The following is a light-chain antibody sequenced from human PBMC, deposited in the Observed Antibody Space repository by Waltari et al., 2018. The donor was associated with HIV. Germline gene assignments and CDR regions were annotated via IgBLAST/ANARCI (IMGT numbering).Light chain of an antibody. CDR2: RNN. CDR1: SANIGSHY. V-gene: IGLV1-47*01. Sequence: HSVMTQPSSVSGTPGQQVSISCFGNSANIGSHYVYGYQKVPGTAPKRLIFRNNQRPSGVPARFSGSKSGTSAFLDITGLRSGDEAEYYCATWHDRLWVFGGGTKVTVL. CDR3: ATWHDRLWV. J-gene: IGLJ3*02.